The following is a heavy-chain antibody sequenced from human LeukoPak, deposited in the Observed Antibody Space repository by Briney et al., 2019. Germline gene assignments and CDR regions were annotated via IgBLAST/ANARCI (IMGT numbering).Heavy chain of an antibody. CDR2: IYTSGST. D-gene: IGHD5-12*01. CDR1: GGSISSGSYY. V-gene: IGHV4-61*02. J-gene: IGHJ3*02. Sequence: NTSETLSLTCTVSGGSISSGSYYWSWIRQPAGKGLEWIGRIYTSGSTNYTPSLKSRVTISVDTSKNQFSLKLSSVTAADTAVYYCASDHVDIAATMQGGAFDIWGQGTMVTVSS. CDR3: ASDHVDIAATMQGGAFDI.